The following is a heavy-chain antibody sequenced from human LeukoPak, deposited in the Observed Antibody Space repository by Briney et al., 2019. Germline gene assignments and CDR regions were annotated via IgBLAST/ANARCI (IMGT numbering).Heavy chain of an antibody. Sequence: GGSLRLSCAASGFTFSSYAMSWVRQAPGKGLEWVSSISSSSSYIYYADSVKGRFTISRDNAKNSLYLQMNSLRAEDTAVYYCARGPYSSSSYWFDPWGQGTLVTVSS. CDR3: ARGPYSSSSYWFDP. V-gene: IGHV3-21*01. CDR1: GFTFSSYA. J-gene: IGHJ5*02. D-gene: IGHD6-6*01. CDR2: ISSSSSYI.